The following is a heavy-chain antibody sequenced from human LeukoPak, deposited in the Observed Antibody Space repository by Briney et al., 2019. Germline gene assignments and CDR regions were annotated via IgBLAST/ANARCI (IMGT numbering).Heavy chain of an antibody. CDR2: IYDSGST. CDR1: GASISTYY. Sequence: SETLSLTCTVSGASISTYYWTWIRQPPGKGLEWIGHIYDSGSTNYNPSLKSRVTISVATSKNQFSLKLRSVTAADTAVYYCARGRSMVRGARAYYYYGMDVWGQGTTVTVSS. D-gene: IGHD3-10*01. J-gene: IGHJ6*02. CDR3: ARGRSMVRGARAYYYYGMDV. V-gene: IGHV4-59*12.